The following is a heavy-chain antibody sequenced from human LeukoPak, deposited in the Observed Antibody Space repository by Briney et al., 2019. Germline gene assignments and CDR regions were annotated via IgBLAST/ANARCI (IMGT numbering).Heavy chain of an antibody. V-gene: IGHV4-59*01. CDR1: GDSISTYY. D-gene: IGHD3-3*01. J-gene: IGHJ6*03. Sequence: SETLTLTCTVSGDSISTYYWTWIRQPPGKGLEWIGYLYYTGSTNYSPSLKSRVTMSIGTSKNQFSLKLSSVTAADTAVYYCARITNCYYMDVWGKGIMVTVSS. CDR2: LYYTGST. CDR3: ARITNCYYMDV.